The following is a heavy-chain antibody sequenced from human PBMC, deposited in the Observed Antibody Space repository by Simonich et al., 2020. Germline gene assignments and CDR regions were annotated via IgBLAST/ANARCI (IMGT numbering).Heavy chain of an antibody. V-gene: IGHV3-23*01. Sequence: EVQLLESGGGLVQPGGSLRLSCAASGFTFSSYAMSWVRQAPGKGREWVSGMSGSGGSTYYADSVKGRFTISRDNSKNTLYLQMNSLRAEDTAVYYCAKDSSLVGATDWFDPWGQGTLVTVSS. CDR3: AKDSSLVGATDWFDP. CDR1: GFTFSSYA. D-gene: IGHD1-26*01. CDR2: MSGSGGST. J-gene: IGHJ5*02.